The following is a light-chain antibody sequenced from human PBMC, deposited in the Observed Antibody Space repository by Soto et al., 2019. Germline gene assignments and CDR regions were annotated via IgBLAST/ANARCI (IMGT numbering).Light chain of an antibody. CDR2: EVT. V-gene: IGLV2-14*02. CDR3: SSYTNINTRACV. CDR1: NSDVGNYDL. Sequence: QSVLTQPASVSGSPGQSITISCTGTNSDVGNYDLVSWYEHHPGKAPRLIIYEVTKRPSGGSDRFSGSKSGNTASLTISGLQAEDEAEYYCSSYTNINTRACVFGTGTKVTVL. J-gene: IGLJ1*01.